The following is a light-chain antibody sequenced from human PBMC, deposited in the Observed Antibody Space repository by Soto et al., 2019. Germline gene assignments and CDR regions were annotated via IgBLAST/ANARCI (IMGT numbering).Light chain of an antibody. CDR2: AAS. J-gene: IGKJ3*01. CDR1: QSISSY. V-gene: IGKV1-39*01. Sequence: DIQMTQSPSSLSASVGDRVTITCRASQSISSYLNWYQQKPGKAPKLLIYAASSLQSGVPSRCSGSGSGTDFTITISSLQHEDFETYYCQQRYSTPILTFGPGTKVDIK. CDR3: QQRYSTPILT.